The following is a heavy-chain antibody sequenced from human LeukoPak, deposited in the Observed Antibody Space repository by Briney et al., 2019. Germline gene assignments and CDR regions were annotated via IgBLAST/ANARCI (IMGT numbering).Heavy chain of an antibody. V-gene: IGHV3-11*04. D-gene: IGHD6-6*01. CDR2: ISSSGSTI. J-gene: IGHJ4*02. CDR1: GFTFSDYY. Sequence: GGSLRLSCAASGFTFSDYYMSWIRQAPGKGLEWVSYISSSGSTIYYADSVKGRFTISRDNAKNSLYLQMNSLRAEDTAVYYCARGPRAVARPRGAFDYWGQGTLVTVSS. CDR3: ARGPRAVARPRGAFDY.